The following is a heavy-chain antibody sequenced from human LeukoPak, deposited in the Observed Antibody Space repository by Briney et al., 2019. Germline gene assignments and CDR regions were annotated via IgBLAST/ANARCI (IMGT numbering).Heavy chain of an antibody. CDR3: ARGLRRMVRGVTILSEHYYMDV. V-gene: IGHV4-31*03. CDR1: GGSISSGGYY. CDR2: IYYSGST. J-gene: IGHJ6*03. D-gene: IGHD3-10*01. Sequence: SQTLSLTCTVSGGSISSGGYYWSWIRQHPGKGLEWIGYIYYSGSTYYNPSLKSRVAISVDTSKNQFSLKLSSVTAADTAVYYCARGLRRMVRGVTILSEHYYMDVWGKGTTVTVSS.